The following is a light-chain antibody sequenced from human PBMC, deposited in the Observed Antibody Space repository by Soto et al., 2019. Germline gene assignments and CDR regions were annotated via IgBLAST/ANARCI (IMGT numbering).Light chain of an antibody. Sequence: DMPMTQSASTVSACVGDTVTVTCRASQSVSGWLAWYQQKPGEAPKLLIYDASALPRGVPSRFSGSGSGTKFTLTIASLQPDDFATYYCQQYNNWPQTFGQGTKVDIK. J-gene: IGKJ1*01. CDR1: QSVSGW. CDR2: DAS. V-gene: IGKV1-5*01. CDR3: QQYNNWPQT.